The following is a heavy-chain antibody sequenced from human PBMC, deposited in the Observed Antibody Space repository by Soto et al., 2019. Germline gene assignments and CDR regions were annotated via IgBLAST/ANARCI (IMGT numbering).Heavy chain of an antibody. Sequence: QVRLVQSGPEVRKPGFSVKVSCKASGGIFTTSAISWVRRAPGQGLEWMGGIVPSLGPEKYAPKFQGRLTINADESTSTFYMELGSLRSEDTAVYYCARGLEYSTGWHYFDYWGQGTLVTVSS. CDR3: ARGLEYSTGWHYFDY. V-gene: IGHV1-69*01. J-gene: IGHJ4*02. D-gene: IGHD6-19*01. CDR2: IVPSLGPE. CDR1: GGIFTTSA.